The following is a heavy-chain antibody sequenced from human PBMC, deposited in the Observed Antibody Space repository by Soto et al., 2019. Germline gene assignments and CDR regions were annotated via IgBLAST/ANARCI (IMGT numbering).Heavy chain of an antibody. Sequence: SLRLSCAASGFTFSSYGMHWVRQAPGKGLEWVAVISYDGSNKYYADSVKGRFTISRDNSKNTLYLQMNSLRAEDTAVYYCANGGCGGDCYELYYYYGMDVWGQGTTVTVSS. J-gene: IGHJ6*02. CDR2: ISYDGSNK. V-gene: IGHV3-30*18. CDR3: ANGGCGGDCYELYYYYGMDV. D-gene: IGHD2-21*02. CDR1: GFTFSSYG.